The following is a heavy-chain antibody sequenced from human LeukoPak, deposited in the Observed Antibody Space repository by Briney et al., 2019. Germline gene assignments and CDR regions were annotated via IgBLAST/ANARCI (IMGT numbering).Heavy chain of an antibody. J-gene: IGHJ4*02. V-gene: IGHV4-34*01. Sequence: PSETLALTCAVYGGSFSGYYWSWIRQPPGKGLEWIGEINHSGSTNYNPSLKSRVTISVDTSKNQFSLKLISVTAADTAVYYCARGYKGPDYWGQGTLVTVSP. CDR2: INHSGST. CDR3: ARGYKGPDY. D-gene: IGHD5-24*01. CDR1: GGSFSGYY.